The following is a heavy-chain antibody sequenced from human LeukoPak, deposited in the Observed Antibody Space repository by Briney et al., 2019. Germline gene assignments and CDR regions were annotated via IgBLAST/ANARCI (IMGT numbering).Heavy chain of an antibody. D-gene: IGHD3-22*01. CDR1: GGSISSYY. CDR2: IYYSGST. CDR3: ARPYYYDSSMAFDI. V-gene: IGHV4-59*01. Sequence: KPSETLSHTCTVSGGSISSYYWSWIRQPPGKGLEWIGYIYYSGSTNYNPSLKSRVTISVDTSKNQFSLKLSSVTAADTAVYYCARPYYYDSSMAFDIWGQGTMVTVSS. J-gene: IGHJ3*02.